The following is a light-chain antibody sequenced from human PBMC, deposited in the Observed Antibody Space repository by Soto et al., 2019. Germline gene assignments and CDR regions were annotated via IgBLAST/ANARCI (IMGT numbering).Light chain of an antibody. CDR2: GAS. J-gene: IGKJ5*01. CDR3: QQYNNWPPIT. Sequence: PATLSASPGDRATLSCRASQSVTSNLAWYQQKPGQAPRLLIYGASTRATGIPARFSGSGSGTEFTLTISSLQSEDFAVYFCQQYNNWPPITFGQGTRLEIK. CDR1: QSVTSN. V-gene: IGKV3-15*01.